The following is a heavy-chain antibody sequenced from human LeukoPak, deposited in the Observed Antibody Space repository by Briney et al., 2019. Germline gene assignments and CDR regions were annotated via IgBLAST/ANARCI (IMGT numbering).Heavy chain of an antibody. CDR2: IYDSGNT. D-gene: IGHD6-13*01. Sequence: SETLSLTCTVSGSSISSSAYSWGWIRQPPGKGLDWIGNIYDSGNTYYNPSLKSRVTISVDTSKNQFSLKLNSVTAADTAVYYCARQYGPGYSSTWYFDYWGQGTLVTVSS. CDR1: GSSISSSAYS. J-gene: IGHJ4*02. CDR3: ARQYGPGYSSTWYFDY. V-gene: IGHV4-39*01.